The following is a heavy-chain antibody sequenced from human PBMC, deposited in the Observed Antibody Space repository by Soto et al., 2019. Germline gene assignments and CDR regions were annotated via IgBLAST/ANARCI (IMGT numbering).Heavy chain of an antibody. V-gene: IGHV4-4*07. Sequence: PSETLSLTCTVSGGSISSYYWSWTRQPAGKGLEWIGRFYPSGKTTYNPSLQSRLTMSADTARNKFSLNLTSVTAADTAVYYFAGCGLDYGMDVWGQGTTVTVSS. D-gene: IGHD3-16*01. J-gene: IGHJ6*02. CDR2: FYPSGKT. CDR1: GGSISSYY. CDR3: AGCGLDYGMDV.